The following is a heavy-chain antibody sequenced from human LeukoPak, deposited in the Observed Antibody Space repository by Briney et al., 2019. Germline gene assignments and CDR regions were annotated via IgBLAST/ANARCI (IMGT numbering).Heavy chain of an antibody. Sequence: GGSLRLSCAASGFTFSTYDMHWVRQAPGKGLEWVAVISYDGSNKYYTDSVKGRFTISRDNSKNTLYLQMNSLRAEDTAVYSCAKGYYGSGSYGWFDYWGQGTLVTVSS. CDR3: AKGYYGSGSYGWFDY. D-gene: IGHD3-10*01. J-gene: IGHJ4*02. CDR1: GFTFSTYD. V-gene: IGHV3-30*18. CDR2: ISYDGSNK.